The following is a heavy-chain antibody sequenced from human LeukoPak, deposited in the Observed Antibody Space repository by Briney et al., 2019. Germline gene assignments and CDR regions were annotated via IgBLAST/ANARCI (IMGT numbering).Heavy chain of an antibody. CDR3: ANSPDGAFDY. CDR2: ISGSGGST. CDR1: GFTFSSYA. J-gene: IGHJ4*02. V-gene: IGHV3-23*01. Sequence: GGSLRLSCAASGFTFSSYAMSWVRQAPGKGLEWVSAISGSGGSTYYADSVKGRFTISRDNSKNTLYLHMNSLRAEDAAVYYCANSPDGAFDYWGQGTLVTVSS.